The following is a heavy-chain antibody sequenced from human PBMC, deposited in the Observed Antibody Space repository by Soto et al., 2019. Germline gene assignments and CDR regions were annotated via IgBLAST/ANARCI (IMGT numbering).Heavy chain of an antibody. CDR2: IYPSGST. CDR3: ARVIGVLFGELLDDAFDI. Sequence: QVQLQESGPGLVKPSETLSLTCTVSGGSISSYYWSWIRQPAGKGLEWIGRIYPSGSTNYNPSLTSRVTMSGDTSKHQFSLELSSVTAADPAVYYCARVIGVLFGELLDDAFDIWGQGTMVTVSS. CDR1: GGSISSYY. J-gene: IGHJ3*02. D-gene: IGHD3-10*01. V-gene: IGHV4-4*07.